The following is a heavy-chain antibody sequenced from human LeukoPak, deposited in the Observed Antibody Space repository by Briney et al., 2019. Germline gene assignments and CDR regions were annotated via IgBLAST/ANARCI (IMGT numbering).Heavy chain of an antibody. CDR1: GYTFTGYY. CDR3: ARSYGDSGNHFYYMDV. D-gene: IGHD4-17*01. CDR2: INPNSGGT. J-gene: IGHJ6*03. V-gene: IGHV1-2*06. Sequence: ASVKVSCKASGYTFTGYYIHWVRQAPGQGLEWMGRINPNSGGTNCAQKFQGRVTMTRDTSIGTAYMEVSRLRSDDTAMYYCARSYGDSGNHFYYMDVWGKGTTVTVSS.